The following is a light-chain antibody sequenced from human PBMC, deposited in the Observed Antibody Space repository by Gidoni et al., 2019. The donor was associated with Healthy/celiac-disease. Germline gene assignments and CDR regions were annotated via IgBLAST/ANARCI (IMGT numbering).Light chain of an antibody. V-gene: IGKV1-9*01. CDR3: QQLNSYPPWT. CDR2: AAS. J-gene: IGKJ1*01. Sequence: IQLPQSPSSLSASVGDRVTITCRASQGISSYLAWYQQKPGKAPKLLIYAASTLQSGVPSRFSGSGSGTDCTLTISSLQPEDFATYYCQQLNSYPPWTFGQGTKVEIK. CDR1: QGISSY.